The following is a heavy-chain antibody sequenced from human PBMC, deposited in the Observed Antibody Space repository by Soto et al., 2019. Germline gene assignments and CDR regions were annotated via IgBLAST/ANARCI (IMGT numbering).Heavy chain of an antibody. CDR2: INAGNGNT. J-gene: IGHJ5*02. V-gene: IGHV1-3*01. Sequence: ASVKVSCKASGYTFTSYAMHWVRQAPGQRLEWMGWINAGNGNTKYSQKFQGRVTITRDTSASTAYMELSSLRSEDTVVYYCARGWIFGVALAFGPWGQGTLVTVSS. CDR1: GYTFTSYA. D-gene: IGHD3-3*01. CDR3: ARGWIFGVALAFGP.